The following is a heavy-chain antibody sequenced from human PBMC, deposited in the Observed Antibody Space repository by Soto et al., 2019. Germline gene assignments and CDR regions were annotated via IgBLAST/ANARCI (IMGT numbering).Heavy chain of an antibody. J-gene: IGHJ5*02. D-gene: IGHD6-19*01. V-gene: IGHV1-2*04. CDR1: GYTFTDYY. Sequence: ASVKVSCKASGYTFTDYYIHWVRQAPGQGLEWMGWINPKSGDTTYAQKFQAWVTMTRDTSINTAYLELGSLGPDDTAMFYCARDPPVYTSGWFWWFDPWGQGSLVTVSS. CDR2: INPKSGDT. CDR3: ARDPPVYTSGWFWWFDP.